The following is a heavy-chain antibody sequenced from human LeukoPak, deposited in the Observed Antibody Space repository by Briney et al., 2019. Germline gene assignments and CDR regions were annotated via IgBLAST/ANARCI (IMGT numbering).Heavy chain of an antibody. Sequence: SETLSLTCTVSGGSISSGGYYWSWIRQPPGKGLEWIGYIYHSGSTYYNPFLKSRVTISVDRSKNQFSLKLSSVTAADTAVYYCARALYYGGNSRENYFDYWGQGTLVTVSS. D-gene: IGHD4-23*01. V-gene: IGHV4-30-2*01. CDR1: GGSISSGGYY. J-gene: IGHJ4*02. CDR3: ARALYYGGNSRENYFDY. CDR2: IYHSGST.